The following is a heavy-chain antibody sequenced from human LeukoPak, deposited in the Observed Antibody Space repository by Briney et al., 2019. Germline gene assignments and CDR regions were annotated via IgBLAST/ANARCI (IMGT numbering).Heavy chain of an antibody. CDR1: GYTFTSYG. Sequence: ASVTVSCKASGYTFTSYGISWVRQAPGQGLEWMGWISAYNGNTNYAQKLQGRVTMTRDMSTSTVYMELSSLRSEDTAVYYCALGDYGGNARGFDYWGQGTLDTVSS. CDR2: ISAYNGNT. V-gene: IGHV1-18*01. D-gene: IGHD4-23*01. CDR3: ALGDYGGNARGFDY. J-gene: IGHJ4*02.